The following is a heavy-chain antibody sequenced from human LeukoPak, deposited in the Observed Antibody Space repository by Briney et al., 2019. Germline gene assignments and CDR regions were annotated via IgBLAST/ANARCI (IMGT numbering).Heavy chain of an antibody. CDR2: ISAYNGNT. CDR3: ARVTLRIVVVVAATRGYSDY. J-gene: IGHJ4*02. V-gene: IGHV1-18*01. CDR1: GYTFTSYG. Sequence: ASVKVSCKASGYTFTSYGISWVRQAPGQGLEWMGWISAYNGNTNYAQKLQGRVTMTTDTSTSTAYMELRSLRSDDTAVYYCARVTLRIVVVVAATRGYSDYWGQGTLVTVSS. D-gene: IGHD2-15*01.